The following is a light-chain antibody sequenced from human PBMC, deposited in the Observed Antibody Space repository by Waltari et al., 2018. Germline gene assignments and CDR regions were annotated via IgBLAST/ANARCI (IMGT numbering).Light chain of an antibody. CDR1: SSDVGGYNY. J-gene: IGLJ1*01. V-gene: IGLV2-8*01. CDR3: SSYAGSNLYV. CDR2: EVS. Sequence: QSALTQPPSASGSPGQSVTISCTGTSSDVGGYNYVSWYQQHPGKAPKLMIYEVSKRTSGVPDRFSGSKSGNTASLTVSGLQAEDEADYYCSSYAGSNLYVFGTGTKVTVL.